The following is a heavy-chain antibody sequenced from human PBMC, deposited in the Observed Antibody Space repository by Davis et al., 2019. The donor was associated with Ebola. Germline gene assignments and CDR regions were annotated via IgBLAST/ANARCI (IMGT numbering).Heavy chain of an antibody. Sequence: PSETLSPTCAASGFTFGNFALSWVRQAPGKGLEWVSATSGSGDKTFHADSVKGRFTISRDNSKNTLYLQMTSLRAEDTAVYYCAKDSVFDDILTGFYGMDVWGQGTTVTVSS. V-gene: IGHV3-23*01. CDR2: TSGSGDKT. J-gene: IGHJ6*02. CDR1: GFTFGNFA. D-gene: IGHD3-9*01. CDR3: AKDSVFDDILTGFYGMDV.